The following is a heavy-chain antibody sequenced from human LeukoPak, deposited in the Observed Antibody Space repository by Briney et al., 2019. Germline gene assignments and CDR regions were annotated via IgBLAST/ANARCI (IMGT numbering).Heavy chain of an antibody. CDR2: ISASGNT. CDR1: GDSISSSY. Sequence: PSETLSLTCTVSGDSISSSYWNWIRQTPGKGLEWIGYISASGNTNYNPSLKSRIIISVDMSKNQFSLKLSSVTAADTAVYYCARLIPGTTGLRNNYFDYWGQGTLVTVSS. J-gene: IGHJ4*02. CDR3: ARLIPGTTGLRNNYFDY. D-gene: IGHD1-20*01. V-gene: IGHV4-4*09.